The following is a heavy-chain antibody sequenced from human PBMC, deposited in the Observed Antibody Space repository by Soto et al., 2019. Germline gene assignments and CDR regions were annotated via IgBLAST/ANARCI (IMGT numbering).Heavy chain of an antibody. CDR2: IFWDDDK. J-gene: IGHJ5*02. Sequence: QITLKESGPPLVKPTQTLTLTCTFSGFSLSTSGVGVGWIRQPPGKALEWLALIFWDDDKRYSPSLKSRLTITKDTSKNRVVLTMTNMDPVDTATYYCAHRWLLPGFGGWFDPWGQGTLVTVSS. D-gene: IGHD3-16*01. CDR1: GFSLSTSGVG. V-gene: IGHV2-5*02. CDR3: AHRWLLPGFGGWFDP.